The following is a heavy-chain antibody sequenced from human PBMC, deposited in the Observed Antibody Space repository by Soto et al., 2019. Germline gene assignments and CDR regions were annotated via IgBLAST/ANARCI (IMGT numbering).Heavy chain of an antibody. Sequence: QVQLVESGGGVVQPGRSLRLSCAASGFTFSSYGMHWVRQAPGKGLEWVAVISYDGSNKYYADSVKGRFTISRDNSKNTLYLQMNSLRAEDTAVYYCAKDLVGITMVRGESVYYGMDVWGQGTTVTVSS. D-gene: IGHD3-10*01. V-gene: IGHV3-30*18. J-gene: IGHJ6*02. CDR2: ISYDGSNK. CDR1: GFTFSSYG. CDR3: AKDLVGITMVRGESVYYGMDV.